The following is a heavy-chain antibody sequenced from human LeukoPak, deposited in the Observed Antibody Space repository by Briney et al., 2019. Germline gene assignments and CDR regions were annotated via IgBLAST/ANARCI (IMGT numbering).Heavy chain of an antibody. D-gene: IGHD6-13*01. J-gene: IGHJ4*02. CDR1: GGSISSSNW. CDR3: ASVGSRYSSSLGTYDY. CDR2: IYDSGST. Sequence: SETLSLACAVSGGSISSSNWWSWVRQPPGKGLEWIGEIYDSGSTNYNPSLKSRVTISVDKSKNQFSLKLSSVTAADTAVYYCASVGSRYSSSLGTYDYWGQGTLVTVSS. V-gene: IGHV4-4*02.